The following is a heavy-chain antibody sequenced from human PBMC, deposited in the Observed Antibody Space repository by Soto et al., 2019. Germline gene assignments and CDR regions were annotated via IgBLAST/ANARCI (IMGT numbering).Heavy chain of an antibody. V-gene: IGHV3-21*01. J-gene: IGHJ6*02. Sequence: EVQLVESGGGLVKPGGSLRLSCAASGFTFSSYSMNWVRQAPGKGLEWVSSISSSSSYIYYADSVKGRFTISRDNAKNSLYLQMNSLRAEDTAVYYCARDWGYYSYDGMDFWGQGPTVTVSS. CDR2: ISSSSSYI. D-gene: IGHD3-16*01. CDR3: ARDWGYYSYDGMDF. CDR1: GFTFSSYS.